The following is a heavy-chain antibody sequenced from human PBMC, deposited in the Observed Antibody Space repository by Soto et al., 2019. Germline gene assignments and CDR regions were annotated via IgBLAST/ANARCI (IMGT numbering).Heavy chain of an antibody. J-gene: IGHJ3*02. CDR1: GYTFTSYG. D-gene: IGHD2-2*01. CDR2: ISAYNGNT. Sequence: ASVKVSCKASGYTFTSYGISWVRQAPGQGLEWMGWISAYNGNTNYAQKLQGRVTMTTDTSTSTAYMELRSLRSDDTAVYYCARVFTVGYWSSTSCIGAFDIWGQGTMVTVSS. CDR3: ARVFTVGYWSSTSCIGAFDI. V-gene: IGHV1-18*01.